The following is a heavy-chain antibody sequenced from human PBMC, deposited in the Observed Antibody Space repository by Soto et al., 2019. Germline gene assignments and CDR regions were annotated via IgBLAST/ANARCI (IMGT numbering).Heavy chain of an antibody. CDR2: ISAYNGNT. Sequence: ASVKVSCKASGYTFTIYGISWVLQAPGQGLEWMGWISAYNGNTNYAQKLQGRVTMTTDTSTSTAYMELRSLRSDDTAVYYCARDMSGPVGSHHMHNWFAPRAQGTLVPVAS. J-gene: IGHJ5*02. CDR1: GYTFTIYG. V-gene: IGHV1-18*01. CDR3: ARDMSGPVGSHHMHNWFAP. D-gene: IGHD1-26*01.